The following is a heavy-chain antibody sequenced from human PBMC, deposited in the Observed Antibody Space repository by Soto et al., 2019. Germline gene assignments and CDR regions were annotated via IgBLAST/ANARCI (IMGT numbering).Heavy chain of an antibody. CDR2: IDWDDDK. V-gene: IGHV2-70*11. J-gene: IGHJ4*02. CDR1: GFSLSTGGMC. Sequence: SGPTLVNPTQTLTLTCTFSGFSLSTGGMCVSWIRQPPGKALEWLARIDWDDDKYYSTSLKTRLTISKDTSKNQVVLTMTNMDPVDTATYYCARSEYSSSAVDYWGQGTLVTVSS. D-gene: IGHD6-6*01. CDR3: ARSEYSSSAVDY.